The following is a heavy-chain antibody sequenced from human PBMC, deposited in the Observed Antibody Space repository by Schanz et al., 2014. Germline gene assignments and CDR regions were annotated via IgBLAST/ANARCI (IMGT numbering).Heavy chain of an antibody. J-gene: IGHJ4*01. Sequence: EGQLLESGGGLIQPGGSLRLSCAASGFTFSSYAMSWVRQAPGKGLEWVSTISASGGSTYYADSVKGRFTISRDNAKNSLYLQMNSLRAEDTAVYYCAREQIMAAAGLVDYWGHGTLVNVSS. V-gene: IGHV3-23*01. CDR3: AREQIMAAAGLVDY. D-gene: IGHD6-13*01. CDR1: GFTFSSYA. CDR2: ISASGGST.